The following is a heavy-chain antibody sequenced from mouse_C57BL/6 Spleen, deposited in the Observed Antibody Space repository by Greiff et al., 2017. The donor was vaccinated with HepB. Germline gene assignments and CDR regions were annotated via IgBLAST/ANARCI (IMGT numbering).Heavy chain of an antibody. CDR2: IHPNSGST. J-gene: IGHJ3*01. CDR1: GYTFTSYW. D-gene: IGHD1-1*01. V-gene: IGHV1-64*01. Sequence: QVQLQQPGAELVKPGASVKLSCKASGYTFTSYWMHWVKQRPGQGLEWIGMIHPNSGSTNYNEKVKSKATLTVDKSSSTAYMQLSSLTSEDSAVYYCARPFYYYGSSLFAYWGQGTLVTVSA. CDR3: ARPFYYYGSSLFAY.